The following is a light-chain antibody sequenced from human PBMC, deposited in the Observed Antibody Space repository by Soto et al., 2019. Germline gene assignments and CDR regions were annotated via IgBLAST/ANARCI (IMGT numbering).Light chain of an antibody. Sequence: EIVLTQSPGTLSLSPGERATLSCRASQSVSSSYLAWYQQKPGQAPRLLIYGASSRANGIPDRFSGSGSGTDFTLTISRLEPEDFAVYNCQQYGSSPPWTFGQGTKVEIK. V-gene: IGKV3-20*01. J-gene: IGKJ1*01. CDR1: QSVSSSY. CDR3: QQYGSSPPWT. CDR2: GAS.